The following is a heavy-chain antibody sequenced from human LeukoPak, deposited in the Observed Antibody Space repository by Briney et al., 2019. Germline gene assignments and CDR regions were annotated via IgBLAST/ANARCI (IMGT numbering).Heavy chain of an antibody. V-gene: IGHV3-23*01. CDR1: GFTFSTYW. D-gene: IGHD2-2*01. J-gene: IGHJ4*02. Sequence: PGGSLRLSCAASGFTFSTYWMSWVRQAPGKGLEWVSAISGSGGSTYYADSVKGRFTISRDNSKNTLYLQMNSLRAEDTAVYYCAKVYCSSTSCYFTTAPDNSFDYWGQGTLVTVSS. CDR3: AKVYCSSTSCYFTTAPDNSFDY. CDR2: ISGSGGST.